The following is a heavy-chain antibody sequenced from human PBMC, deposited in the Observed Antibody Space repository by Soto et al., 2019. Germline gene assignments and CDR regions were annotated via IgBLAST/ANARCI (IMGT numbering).Heavy chain of an antibody. CDR1: GFTFSNYW. V-gene: IGHV3-74*01. CDR2: IASDGSRI. CDR3: VRTSLVVAVATREDF. Sequence: EVQLVESGGGLVQPGESLRLSCAASGFTFSNYWMHWVRQAPGKGLVWVSRIASDGSRITYADFVKGRFTISRDNAKNTVYLHMNSLTAEDTAVYYCVRTSLVVAVATREDFWGQGTRVTVSS. J-gene: IGHJ4*02. D-gene: IGHD2-15*01.